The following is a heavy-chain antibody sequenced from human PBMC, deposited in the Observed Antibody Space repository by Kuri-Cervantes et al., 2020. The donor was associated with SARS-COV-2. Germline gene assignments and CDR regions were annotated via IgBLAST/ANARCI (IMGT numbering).Heavy chain of an antibody. D-gene: IGHD6-13*01. CDR3: ARVGRAGPFDY. V-gene: IGHV4-38-2*02. Sequence: SETLSLTCTVSGYSISSGYYWGWIRQPPGEGVEWVGSIYHSGSTYYNTSLKSRVTISVDTSKNQFSLKLSSVTAADTAVYYCARVGRAGPFDYWGQGTLVTVSS. CDR2: IYHSGST. J-gene: IGHJ4*02. CDR1: GYSISSGYY.